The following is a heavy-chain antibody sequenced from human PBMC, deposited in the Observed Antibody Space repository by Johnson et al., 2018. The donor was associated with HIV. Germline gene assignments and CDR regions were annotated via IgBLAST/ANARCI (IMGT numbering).Heavy chain of an antibody. D-gene: IGHD6-13*01. CDR3: TTKPYSSSWYGAFDI. CDR1: GFTLSDHY. V-gene: IGHV3-72*01. Sequence: EVQLVESGGGLVQPGGSLRLSCAASGFTLSDHYMDWVRQAAGKGLEWVGRTKNKANSYTTEYAASVKGRFTISRDDSKNTLYLQMNSLKTEDTAVYYCTTKPYSSSWYGAFDIWGQGTMVTISS. CDR2: TKNKANSYTT. J-gene: IGHJ3*02.